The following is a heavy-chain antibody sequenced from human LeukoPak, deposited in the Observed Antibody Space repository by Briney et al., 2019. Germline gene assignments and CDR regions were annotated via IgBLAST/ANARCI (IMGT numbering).Heavy chain of an antibody. D-gene: IGHD6-19*01. CDR3: ARGGGLVPGTWFDP. CDR2: ISAYKGNT. V-gene: IGHV1-18*01. J-gene: IGHJ5*02. Sequence: ASVKVSCKASGYTFTNFVISWVRQAPGQGLEWMGWISAYKGNTNYAQEFQGRVTMTTDASTSTAYLELRSLRSDDTAVYYCARGGGLVPGTWFDPWGQGTLVTVSS. CDR1: GYTFTNFV.